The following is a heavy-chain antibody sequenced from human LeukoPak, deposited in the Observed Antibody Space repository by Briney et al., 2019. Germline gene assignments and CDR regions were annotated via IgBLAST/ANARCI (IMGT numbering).Heavy chain of an antibody. D-gene: IGHD1-26*01. J-gene: IGHJ5*02. V-gene: IGHV4-4*07. CDR2: IYTSGST. CDR3: ARVISGELPTNNWFDP. Sequence: PSETLSLTCTVSGGSISSYHWSWIRQPAGKGLEWIGRIYTSGSTNYNPSLKSRVTMSVDTSKNQFSLKLSSVTAADTAVYYCARVISGELPTNNWFDPWGQGTLVTVSS. CDR1: GGSISSYH.